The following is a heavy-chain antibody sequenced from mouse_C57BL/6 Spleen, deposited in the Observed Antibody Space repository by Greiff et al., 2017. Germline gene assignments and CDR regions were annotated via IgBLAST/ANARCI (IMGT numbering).Heavy chain of an antibody. V-gene: IGHV1-69*01. CDR2: IDPSDSYT. CDR1: GYTFTSYW. Sequence: QVQLQQPGAELVMPGASVKLSCKASGYTFTSYWMHWVKQRPGQGLEWIGEIDPSDSYTNYNQKFKGKSTLTVDKSSSTAYMQLSSLTSEDSAVXYCARGPYYSNYGYFDVWGTGTTVTVSS. D-gene: IGHD2-5*01. J-gene: IGHJ1*03. CDR3: ARGPYYSNYGYFDV.